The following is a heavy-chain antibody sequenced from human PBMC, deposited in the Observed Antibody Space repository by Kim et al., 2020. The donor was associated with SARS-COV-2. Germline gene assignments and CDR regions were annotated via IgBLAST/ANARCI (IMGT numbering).Heavy chain of an antibody. J-gene: IGHJ5*02. CDR1: GGSFSGYY. D-gene: IGHD3-10*01. CDR2: INHSGST. V-gene: IGHV4-34*01. Sequence: SETLSLTCAVYGGSFSGYYWSWIRQPPGKGLEWIGEINHSGSTNYNPSLKSRVTISVDTSKNQFSLKLSSVTAADTDVYYCARGVLLWFGINLFDPWGQGTLVTVSS. CDR3: ARGVLLWFGINLFDP.